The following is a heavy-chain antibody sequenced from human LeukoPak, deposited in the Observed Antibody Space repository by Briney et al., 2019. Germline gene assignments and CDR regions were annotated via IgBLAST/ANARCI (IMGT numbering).Heavy chain of an antibody. J-gene: IGHJ4*02. CDR1: GVSISSYY. D-gene: IGHD3-22*01. Sequence: SETLSLTCTVSGVSISSYYWSWIRQPPGKGLEWIGYIYNSGSTNYNPSLKSRVTISVDTSKNQFSLNLSSVTAADTAVYYCARGGSGYSDYWGQGTLVTVSS. CDR3: ARGGSGYSDY. V-gene: IGHV4-59*01. CDR2: IYNSGST.